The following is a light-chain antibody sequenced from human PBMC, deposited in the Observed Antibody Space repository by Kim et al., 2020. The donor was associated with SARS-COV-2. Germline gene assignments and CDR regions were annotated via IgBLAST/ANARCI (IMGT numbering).Light chain of an antibody. CDR3: QSADSSGTIGV. Sequence: SPGQTARNTCSGDALPKQYAYWYRQKPGQAPVLVIYKDSEMPSGIPERFSGSSSGTTVTLTISGVQAEDEADYYCQSADSSGTIGVFGGGTQLTVL. V-gene: IGLV3-25*03. J-gene: IGLJ2*01. CDR2: KDS. CDR1: ALPKQY.